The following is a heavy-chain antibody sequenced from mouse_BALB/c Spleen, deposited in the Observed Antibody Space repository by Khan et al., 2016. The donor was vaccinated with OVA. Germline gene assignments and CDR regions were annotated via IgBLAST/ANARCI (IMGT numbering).Heavy chain of an antibody. CDR2: ISTYYGDA. CDR3: ARGSGNSRCAY. CDR1: GYTFTDYA. J-gene: IGHJ3*01. D-gene: IGHD1-3*01. V-gene: IGHV1S137*01. Sequence: QVQLQQSGAELVRPGVSVKISCKGSGYTFTDYAMHWVKQSHAKSLEWIGVISTYYGDADYNQKFKGKATMTVDKSSSTAYMDLARLTSEDSALYYCARGSGNSRCAYWGQGTLVTVSA.